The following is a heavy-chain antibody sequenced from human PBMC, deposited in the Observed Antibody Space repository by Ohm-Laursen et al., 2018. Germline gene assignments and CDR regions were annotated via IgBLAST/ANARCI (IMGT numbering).Heavy chain of an antibody. CDR3: ARGFSGWWGRIDY. D-gene: IGHD6-19*01. J-gene: IGHJ4*02. CDR1: GWSFSDYY. Sequence: GTLSLTCAVSGWSFSDYYWSWIRQPPGKGLEWIGYIYYRGTTNYNPSLKSRITISVDTSKNQFSLKLSSVTAADTAVYYCARGFSGWWGRIDYWGQGILVTVSS. V-gene: IGHV4-59*12. CDR2: IYYRGTT.